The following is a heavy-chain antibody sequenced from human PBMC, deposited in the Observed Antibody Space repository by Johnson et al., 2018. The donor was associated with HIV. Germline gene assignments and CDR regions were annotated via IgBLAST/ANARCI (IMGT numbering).Heavy chain of an antibody. CDR2: ISWNSGSI. CDR3: ASAGSLYAFDI. J-gene: IGHJ3*02. CDR1: GFTFDDYA. D-gene: IGHD1-26*01. Sequence: EVQLMESGGGVVQPGRSLRLSCAASGFTFDDYAMHWVRQAPGKGLEWVSGISWNSGSIGYADSVKGRFTISRDNAKNSLYLQMNSLRAEDTALYSCASAGSLYAFDIWGQGTMVTVSS. V-gene: IGHV3-9*01.